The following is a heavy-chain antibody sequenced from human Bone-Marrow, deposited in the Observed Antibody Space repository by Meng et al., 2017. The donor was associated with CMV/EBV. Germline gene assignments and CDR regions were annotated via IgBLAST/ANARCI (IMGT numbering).Heavy chain of an antibody. CDR1: GGTFSSYA. J-gene: IGHJ4*02. CDR2: IIPIFGTA. CDR3: ARRIVGATD. V-gene: IGHV1-69*05. Sequence: SVKVSCKASGGTFSSYAISWVRQAPGQGLEWMGGIIPIFGTANYAQKFQGRVTITTDESISTAYLQWSSLKASDTAMYYCARRIVGATDWGQGTLVTVSS. D-gene: IGHD1-26*01.